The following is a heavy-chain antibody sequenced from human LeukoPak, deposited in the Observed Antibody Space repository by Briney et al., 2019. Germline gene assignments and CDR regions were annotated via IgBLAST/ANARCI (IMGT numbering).Heavy chain of an antibody. CDR3: ARAPSYSGSYLGAFDI. D-gene: IGHD1-26*01. Sequence: GGSLRLSCAASGFTFSDYYMSWIRQAPGKGLEWVSYISSSGSTIYYADSVKGRFTIPRDNAKNSLYLQMNSLRAEDTAVYYCARAPSYSGSYLGAFDIWGQGTMVTVSS. J-gene: IGHJ3*02. V-gene: IGHV3-11*04. CDR1: GFTFSDYY. CDR2: ISSSGSTI.